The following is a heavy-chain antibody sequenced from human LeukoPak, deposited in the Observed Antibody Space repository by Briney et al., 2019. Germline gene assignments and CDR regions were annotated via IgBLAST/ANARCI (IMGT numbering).Heavy chain of an antibody. CDR3: ARVVYYYYYMDV. CDR2: IYYSGST. CDR1: GGSISSHY. J-gene: IGHJ6*03. V-gene: IGHV4-59*11. Sequence: SETLCLTCTVSGGSISSHYWSWIRQPPGKGLEWIGYIYYSGSTKYNPSLKSRVTISVATSKNQFSLKLSSVTAAATAVSYCARVVYYYYYMDVWGKGTTVTVSS. D-gene: IGHD2-15*01.